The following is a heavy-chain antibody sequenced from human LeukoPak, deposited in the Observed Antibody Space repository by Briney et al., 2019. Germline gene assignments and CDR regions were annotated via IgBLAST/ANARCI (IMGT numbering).Heavy chain of an antibody. Sequence: SETLFLTCTVSGGSVSSSSYYGGWIRQPPGKGLEWIGSIYYSGSTYYNPSLKSRVTISVDTSKNQFSLKLSSVTAADTAVYYCARGAGALYGMDVWGQGTTVTVSS. D-gene: IGHD1-26*01. CDR1: GGSVSSSSYY. V-gene: IGHV4-39*07. CDR2: IYYSGST. J-gene: IGHJ6*02. CDR3: ARGAGALYGMDV.